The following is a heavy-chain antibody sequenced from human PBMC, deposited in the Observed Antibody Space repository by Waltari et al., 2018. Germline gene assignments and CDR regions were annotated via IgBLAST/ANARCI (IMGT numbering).Heavy chain of an antibody. Sequence: QVQLQESGPGLVKPSETLSLTCTVSGGSISSYYWSWIRQPPGKGLEWIGYIYYSGSTNYNPSLKSRVTIAVDTSKNQFSLKLSSVTAADTAVYYCARAHYYDFWSGYSLFDYWGQGTLVTVSS. CDR2: IYYSGST. CDR1: GGSISSYY. J-gene: IGHJ4*02. V-gene: IGHV4-59*01. D-gene: IGHD3-3*01. CDR3: ARAHYYDFWSGYSLFDY.